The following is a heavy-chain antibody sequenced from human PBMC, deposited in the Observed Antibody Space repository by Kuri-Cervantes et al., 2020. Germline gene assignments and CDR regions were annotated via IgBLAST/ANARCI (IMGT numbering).Heavy chain of an antibody. CDR2: IYYDGSNK. Sequence: GESLKISCADSGFTFSSYGMHWVRQAPGKGLEWVAVIYYDGSNKYYADSVKGRFTISRDNSKNTLYLQMNSLRAEDTAVYYCAKIGALGIDSALIDYWGQGTLVTVSS. V-gene: IGHV3-30*18. CDR1: GFTFSSYG. CDR3: AKIGALGIDSALIDY. D-gene: IGHD7-27*01. J-gene: IGHJ4*02.